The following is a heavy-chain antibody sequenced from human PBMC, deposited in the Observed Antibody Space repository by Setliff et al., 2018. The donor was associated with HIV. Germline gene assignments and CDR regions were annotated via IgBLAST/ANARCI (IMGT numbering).Heavy chain of an antibody. D-gene: IGHD4-17*01. CDR3: ARGADGDYRYYMDV. CDR2: MHPNTGAT. V-gene: IGHV1-2*02. Sequence: ASVKVSCKAAGYTFSDYNIHWMRQAPGQAFEWMGWMHPNTGATSYAQKFQGRVRMTRDMSISTSYMELARLTSDDSAVYYCARGADGDYRYYMDVWGRGTTVTVSS. CDR1: GYTFSDYN. J-gene: IGHJ6*03.